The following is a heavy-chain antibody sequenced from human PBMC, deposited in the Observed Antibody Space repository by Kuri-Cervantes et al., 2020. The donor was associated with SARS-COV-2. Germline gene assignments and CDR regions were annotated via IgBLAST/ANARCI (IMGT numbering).Heavy chain of an antibody. CDR3: ARATAHSSSWFYYYGMDV. J-gene: IGHJ6*04. CDR1: GYTFTSYY. D-gene: IGHD6-13*01. Sequence: ASVKVSCKASGYTFTSYYMHWVRQAPGQGLEWMGIINPSGGSTSYAQKFQGRVTLTRDTSTSTVYMELSSLRSEDTAVYYCARATAHSSSWFYYYGMDVWGKGTTVTVSS. V-gene: IGHV1-46*01. CDR2: INPSGGST.